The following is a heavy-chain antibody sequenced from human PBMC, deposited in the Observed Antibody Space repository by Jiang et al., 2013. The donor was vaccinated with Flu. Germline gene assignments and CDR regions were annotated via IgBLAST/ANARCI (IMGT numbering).Heavy chain of an antibody. V-gene: IGHV4-4*02. Sequence: GSGLVKPSGTLSLTCAVSGGSISSSNWWSWVRQPPGKGLEWIGEIYHSGSTNYNPSLKSRVTISVDKSKNQFSLKLSSVTAADTAVYYCARENTAYGSGSYYNHNWFDPWGQGTLVTVSS. CDR2: IYHSGST. CDR1: GGSISSSNW. CDR3: ARENTAYGSGSYYNHNWFDP. D-gene: IGHD3-10*01. J-gene: IGHJ5*02.